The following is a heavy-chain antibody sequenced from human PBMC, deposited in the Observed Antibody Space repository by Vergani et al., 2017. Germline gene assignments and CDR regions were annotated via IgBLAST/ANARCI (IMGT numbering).Heavy chain of an antibody. D-gene: IGHD2-2*01. CDR3: ARDLGRYSSSWYFDL. CDR2: ISAYNGNT. V-gene: IGHV1-18*04. J-gene: IGHJ2*01. CDR1: GYTFIGYG. Sequence: QVQLVQSGAEVKKPGASVKVSCKASGYTFIGYGISWVRQAPGQGLEWMGWISAYNGNTNYAQKLQCRVTMTTDTSTTTAYMELRSLRSDDTAVYYCARDLGRYSSSWYFDLWGRGTLVTGSS.